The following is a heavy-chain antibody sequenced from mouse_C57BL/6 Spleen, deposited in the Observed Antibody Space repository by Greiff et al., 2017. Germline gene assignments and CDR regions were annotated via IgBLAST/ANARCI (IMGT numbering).Heavy chain of an antibody. V-gene: IGHV14-3*01. Sequence: EVQLQQSVAELVRPGASVKLSCTASGFNIKNTYMHWVKQRPEQGLEWIGRIDPANGNTKYAPKFPGKATITAVTSSNTAYLQLSSLTSEDAAIYYCARRGYLLWSYWYFDVWGTGTTVTVSS. D-gene: IGHD2-1*01. J-gene: IGHJ1*03. CDR1: GFNIKNTY. CDR3: ARRGYLLWSYWYFDV. CDR2: IDPANGNT.